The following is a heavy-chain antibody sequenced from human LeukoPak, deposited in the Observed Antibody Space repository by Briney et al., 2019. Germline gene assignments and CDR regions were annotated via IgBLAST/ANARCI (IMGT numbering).Heavy chain of an antibody. Sequence: GGSLRLSCTVSGFTFSNYAMHWVRQAPGKGLEWVAVISFDGSNKYYADSVKGRFTISRDNSKNMVYLQVSSLRPEDTGVYYCARDKVPNSSFGEFLDVWAKGPRSPSP. CDR1: GFTFSNYA. CDR2: ISFDGSNK. J-gene: IGHJ6*02. CDR3: ARDKVPNSSFGEFLDV. V-gene: IGHV3-30*04. D-gene: IGHD6-6*01.